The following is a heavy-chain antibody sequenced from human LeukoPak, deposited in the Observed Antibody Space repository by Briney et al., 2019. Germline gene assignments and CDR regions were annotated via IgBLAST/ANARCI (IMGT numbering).Heavy chain of an antibody. J-gene: IGHJ4*02. CDR1: GFTFSDYY. CDR3: ARPRYYYDSSGYLH. D-gene: IGHD3-22*01. CDR2: ISSSGSTI. Sequence: GGSLRLSCAASGFTFSDYYMSWIRQAPGKGLEWVSYISSSGSTIYYADSVKGRFTISRDNAKNSLYLQMNSLRAEDTAVYYCARPRYYYDSSGYLHWGQGTLVTVSS. V-gene: IGHV3-11*04.